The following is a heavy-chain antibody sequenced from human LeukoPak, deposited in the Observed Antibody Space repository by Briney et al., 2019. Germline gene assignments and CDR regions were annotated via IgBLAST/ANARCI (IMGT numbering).Heavy chain of an antibody. CDR1: GYTFTSYG. J-gene: IGHJ4*02. CDR2: ITVFNGNT. Sequence: ASVKVSCKASGYTFTSYGISRVRQAHGQGLEWMGWITVFNGNTNYAQKLQGRVTMTTDTSTSTAYMELRSLRSDDTAVYYCARDRPSSSSSFVGYCSGGSCSPFDYWGQGTLVTVSS. D-gene: IGHD2-15*01. CDR3: ARDRPSSSSSFVGYCSGGSCSPFDY. V-gene: IGHV1-18*01.